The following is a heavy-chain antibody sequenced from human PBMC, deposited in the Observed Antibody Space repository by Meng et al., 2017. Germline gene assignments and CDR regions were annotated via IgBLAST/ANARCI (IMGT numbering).Heavy chain of an antibody. J-gene: IGHJ3*02. V-gene: IGHV3-73*02. D-gene: IGHD6-19*01. CDR2: ISSKLNSFAT. Sequence: VKLVESGGGLVHPGGSRIFSSAGSGFTFCGSDIPWVRQASGKGLEWVGRISSKLNSFATAYPASLKVRFTTSRDDSKNTAYLQMNSLMTEDTALYYCTMYTRGHIWGQGTMVTVSS. CDR3: TMYTRGHI. CDR1: GFTFCGSD.